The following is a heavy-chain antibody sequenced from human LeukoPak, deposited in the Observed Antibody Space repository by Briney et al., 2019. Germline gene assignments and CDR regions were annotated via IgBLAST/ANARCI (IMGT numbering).Heavy chain of an antibody. D-gene: IGHD3-10*01. CDR2: IKEDGSEK. V-gene: IGHV3-7*01. Sequence: GGSLTLSCAASGLTFSETWMSWVRQAPGQGLEWVAAIKEDGSEKDYVDSVKGRFTISRDNAKNSLYLQMNSLRAEDTAVYYCAREDSDGSGSEQIDYWGQGTLVTVSS. CDR1: GLTFSETW. CDR3: AREDSDGSGSEQIDY. J-gene: IGHJ4*02.